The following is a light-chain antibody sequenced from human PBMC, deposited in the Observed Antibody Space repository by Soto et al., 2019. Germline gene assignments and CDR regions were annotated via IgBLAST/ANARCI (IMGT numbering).Light chain of an antibody. CDR2: LGS. J-gene: IGKJ1*01. CDR3: MQALQTPWT. CDR1: QSLLHSNGYNY. Sequence: DIVMTQSPLSLPVTPGEPASISCRSSQSLLHSNGYNYLDWYLQKPGQSPQLLGYLGSNRASGVPDRFSGSGSGTDFTLKISRVEAEDVGVYYCMQALQTPWTFGQGTKVEIK. V-gene: IGKV2-28*01.